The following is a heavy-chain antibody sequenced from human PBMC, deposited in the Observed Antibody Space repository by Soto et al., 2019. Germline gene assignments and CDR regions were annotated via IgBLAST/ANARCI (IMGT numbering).Heavy chain of an antibody. CDR3: AREVVTRPSATYGDYGLDAFDI. Sequence: SETLSVTCTVSGGSISSYYWSWIRQPPGKGLEWIGYIYYSGSTNYNPSLKSRVTISVDTSKNQFSLKLSSVTAADTAVYYCAREVVTRPSATYGDYGLDAFDIWGQGTMVTVSS. J-gene: IGHJ3*02. V-gene: IGHV4-59*01. CDR2: IYYSGST. CDR1: GGSISSYY. D-gene: IGHD4-17*01.